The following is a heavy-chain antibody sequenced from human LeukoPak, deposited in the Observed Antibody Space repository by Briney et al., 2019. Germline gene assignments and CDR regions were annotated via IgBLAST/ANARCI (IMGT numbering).Heavy chain of an antibody. J-gene: IGHJ4*02. Sequence: GGSLRLSCAASGFTFSNYGMHWVRQAPGKGLEWVAVIWYDGSNRYYADSVKGRFTISRDNSKNTLYLQMNSLRAKDTAVYYCAKDYYGPSGGIDYWGQGTLVTVSS. CDR3: AKDYYGPSGGIDY. D-gene: IGHD3-10*01. V-gene: IGHV3-33*06. CDR1: GFTFSNYG. CDR2: IWYDGSNR.